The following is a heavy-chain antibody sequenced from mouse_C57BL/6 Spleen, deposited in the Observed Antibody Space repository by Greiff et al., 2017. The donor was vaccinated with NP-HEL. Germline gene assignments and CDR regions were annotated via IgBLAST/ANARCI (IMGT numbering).Heavy chain of an antibody. CDR1: GYAFSSYW. Sequence: QVHVKQSGAELVKPGASVKISCKASGYAFSSYWMTWVKQRPGKGLEWIGQIYPGDGDTNYNGKFKGKATLTADKSSSTAYMQLISLTAEDSAVYFCARGGNNNLDYWGQGTTLTVSS. CDR3: ARGGNNNLDY. V-gene: IGHV1-80*01. CDR2: IYPGDGDT. J-gene: IGHJ2*01. D-gene: IGHD1-3*01.